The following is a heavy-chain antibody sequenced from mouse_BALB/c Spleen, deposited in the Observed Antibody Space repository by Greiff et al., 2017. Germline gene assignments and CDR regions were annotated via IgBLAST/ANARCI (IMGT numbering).Heavy chain of an antibody. Sequence: DVMLVESGGGLVKPGGSLKLSCAASGFAFSSYDMSWVRQTPEKRLEWVAYISSGGGSTYYPDTVKGRFTISRDNAKNTLYLQMSSLKSEDTAMYYCARQQVYYAMDYWGQGTSVTVSS. J-gene: IGHJ4*01. CDR1: GFAFSSYD. V-gene: IGHV5-12-1*01. CDR2: ISSGGGST. CDR3: ARQQVYYAMDY.